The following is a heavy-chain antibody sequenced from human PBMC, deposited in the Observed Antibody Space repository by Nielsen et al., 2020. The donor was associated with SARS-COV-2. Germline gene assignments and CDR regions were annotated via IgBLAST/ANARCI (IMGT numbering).Heavy chain of an antibody. J-gene: IGHJ4*02. V-gene: IGHV3-30*18. D-gene: IGHD2-15*01. CDR1: GFTFSAYA. CDR2: ISSDGSDV. CDR3: AKDGGFY. Sequence: GESLKISCAASGFTFSAYAMHWVRQAPGKGLEWVAVISSDGSDVDSADSMKGRFTISRDNSKNTLFLQMDSLRGDDTAVYYCAKDGGFYWGQGTLVTVSS.